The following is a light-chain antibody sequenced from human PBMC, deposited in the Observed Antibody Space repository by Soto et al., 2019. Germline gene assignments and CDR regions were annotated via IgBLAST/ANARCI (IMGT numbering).Light chain of an antibody. CDR3: AAWYESPNVPV. V-gene: IGLV1-44*01. Sequence: QSVLTQPPSASGTPGQRVTISCSGSNSNIGRNTVNWYQQLPGAAPNLLIYSNNQRPSGVPDRFSGSKSGTSASLAISGLQSEDEADYYCAAWYESPNVPVFGGGTKLTV. CDR1: NSNIGRNT. CDR2: SNN. J-gene: IGLJ3*02.